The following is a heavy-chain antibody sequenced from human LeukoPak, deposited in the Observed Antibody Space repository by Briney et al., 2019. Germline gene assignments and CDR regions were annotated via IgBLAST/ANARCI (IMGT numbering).Heavy chain of an antibody. CDR2: INPKNSGT. V-gene: IGHV1-2*04. D-gene: IGHD4-17*01. J-gene: IGHJ4*02. Sequence: ASVKVSCKASGYTFSDYYIHWVRQAPGQGLEWMGWINPKNSGTKYAQKFQGWITMTTDTSTSTAYMELTSLRSNDTAVYYCARVTVTTLFDHWGPGTLVTVSS. CDR3: ARVTVTTLFDH. CDR1: GYTFSDYY.